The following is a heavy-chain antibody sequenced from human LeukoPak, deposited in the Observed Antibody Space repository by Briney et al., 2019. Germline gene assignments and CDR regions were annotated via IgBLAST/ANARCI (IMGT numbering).Heavy chain of an antibody. CDR3: ARPRDFDWYAFDI. D-gene: IGHD3-9*01. CDR2: INPNSGGT. CDR1: GYTFTGYY. J-gene: IGHJ3*02. V-gene: IGHV1-2*06. Sequence: ASVKVSCKASGYTFTGYYMHWVRQAPGQGLEWMGRINPNSGGTNYAQKFQGRVTMTRDTSISTAYMELSRLRSDDTAVYYCARPRDFDWYAFDIWGQGTMVTVSS.